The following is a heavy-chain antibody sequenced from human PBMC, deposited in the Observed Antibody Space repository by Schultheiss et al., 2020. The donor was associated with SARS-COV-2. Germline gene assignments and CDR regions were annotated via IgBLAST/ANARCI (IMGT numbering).Heavy chain of an antibody. J-gene: IGHJ6*03. V-gene: IGHV3-23*01. CDR3: ARGLCGYCSSTNSYYYYYYMDV. Sequence: GGSLRLSCAASGFTFSSYAMSWVRQAPGKGLEWVSAISGSGGSTYYADSVKGRFTISRDNSKNTLYLQMNSLRAEDTAVYYCARGLCGYCSSTNSYYYYYYMDVWGKGTTVTVSS. CDR2: ISGSGGST. D-gene: IGHD2-2*03. CDR1: GFTFSSYA.